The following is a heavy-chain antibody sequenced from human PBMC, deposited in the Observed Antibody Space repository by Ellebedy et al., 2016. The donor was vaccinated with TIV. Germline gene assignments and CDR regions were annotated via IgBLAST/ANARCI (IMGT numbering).Heavy chain of an antibody. J-gene: IGHJ2*01. Sequence: GESLKISCEGSGHTFTSYWIGWVRQMPGKGLEWMGIIYPGDSDIRYSPSFQGQVTISADKSISTAYLQWSSLKASDTAMYYCARLPSYSSSRARIYWYFDLWGRGTLVTVSS. V-gene: IGHV5-51*01. CDR3: ARLPSYSSSRARIYWYFDL. CDR2: IYPGDSDI. D-gene: IGHD6-13*01. CDR1: GHTFTSYW.